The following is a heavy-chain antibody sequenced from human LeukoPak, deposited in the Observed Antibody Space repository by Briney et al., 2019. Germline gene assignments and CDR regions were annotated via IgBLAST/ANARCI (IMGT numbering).Heavy chain of an antibody. V-gene: IGHV1-2*02. Sequence: ASVKVSCKASGYTFTGYYMHWVRQAPGQGLEWMGWINPNSGGTNYAQKFKGRVTMTRDTSISTAYMELSRLRSDDTAVYYCAREAGYSYAVFDYWGQGTLVTVSS. CDR1: GYTFTGYY. CDR2: INPNSGGT. J-gene: IGHJ4*02. CDR3: AREAGYSYAVFDY. D-gene: IGHD5-18*01.